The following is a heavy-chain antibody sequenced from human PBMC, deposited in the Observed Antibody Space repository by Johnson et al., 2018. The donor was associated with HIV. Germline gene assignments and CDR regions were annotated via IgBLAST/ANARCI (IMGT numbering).Heavy chain of an antibody. Sequence: QMQLVESGGGVVQPGRSLRLSCAASGFTFSNFGIHWVRQAPGKGPEWVAIMSYNASNKFYADSVKGRFTISRDNSKNTLYLQMNSLRHEDTAVYYCARDQGELRRTHAFDIWGQGTMVTVSS. V-gene: IGHV3-30*19. CDR2: MSYNASNK. CDR3: ARDQGELRRTHAFDI. D-gene: IGHD1-14*01. J-gene: IGHJ3*02. CDR1: GFTFSNFG.